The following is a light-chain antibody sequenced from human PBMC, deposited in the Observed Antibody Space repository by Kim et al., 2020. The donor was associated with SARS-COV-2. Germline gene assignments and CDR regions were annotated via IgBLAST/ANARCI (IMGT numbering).Light chain of an antibody. CDR3: AAWDDSLTGPV. CDR2: SNN. V-gene: IGLV1-44*01. J-gene: IGLJ2*01. CDR1: SATVGSNT. Sequence: RVTISCPGSSATVGSNTANWYQQPPGRAPKLLIYSNNQRPSGLPDRFSGSKSGASASLAISGLQSGDEADYYCAAWDDSLTGPVFGGGPQLTVL.